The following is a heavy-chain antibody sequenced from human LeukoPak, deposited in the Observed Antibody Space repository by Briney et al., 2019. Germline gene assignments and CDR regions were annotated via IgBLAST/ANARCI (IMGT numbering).Heavy chain of an antibody. V-gene: IGHV1-2*02. CDR3: ARDGFLEWLSPLGAFDI. D-gene: IGHD3-3*01. J-gene: IGHJ3*02. CDR2: INPNSGGT. Sequence: ASVKVSCKASGYTFTGYYTHWVRQAPGQGLEWMGWINPNSGGTNYAQKFQGRVTMTRDTSISTAYMELSRLRSDDTAVYYCARDGFLEWLSPLGAFDIWGQGTMVTVSS. CDR1: GYTFTGYY.